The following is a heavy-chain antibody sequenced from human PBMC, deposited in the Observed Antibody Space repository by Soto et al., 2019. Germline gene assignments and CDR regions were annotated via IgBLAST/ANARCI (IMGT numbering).Heavy chain of an antibody. CDR2: IFHDGTA. D-gene: IGHD3-10*01. V-gene: IGHV4-4*02. Sequence: SETLSLTCAVSGVSISSGNWWTWVRQTPQRGLEYIGEIFHDGTANYYPSFERRVAISVDTSKNQFSLKLTSVTAADMAIYFCARLVYDTRLNYMYFDFWGQGALVTVSS. CDR3: ARLVYDTRLNYMYFDF. J-gene: IGHJ4*02. CDR1: GVSISSGNW.